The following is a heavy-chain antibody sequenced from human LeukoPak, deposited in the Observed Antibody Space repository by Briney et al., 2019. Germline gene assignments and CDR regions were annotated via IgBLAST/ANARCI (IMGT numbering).Heavy chain of an antibody. J-gene: IGHJ4*02. D-gene: IGHD6-6*01. CDR1: GFTFSNYA. V-gene: IGHV3-23*01. CDR3: AKDQYDYSSSSFDY. Sequence: GGSLRLSCAASGFTFSNYAMRWVRQAPGKGLEWVSGISGSGDSTYYADSVKGRFTISRDNSKNTLYLQMNSLRAEDTAVYYCAKDQYDYSSSSFDYWGQGTLVTVSS. CDR2: ISGSGDST.